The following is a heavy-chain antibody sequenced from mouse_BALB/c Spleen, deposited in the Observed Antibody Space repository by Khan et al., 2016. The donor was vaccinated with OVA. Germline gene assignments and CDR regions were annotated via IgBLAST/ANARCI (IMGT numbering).Heavy chain of an antibody. J-gene: IGHJ4*01. CDR1: GFTFSTFG. CDR2: ISSGGTYT. V-gene: IGHV5-6*01. D-gene: IGHD1-1*01. CDR3: ARHWVGLMDF. Sequence: EVELVESGGDLVKPGGSLKLSCAASGFTFSTFGMSWVRQTPDKRLEWVATISSGGTYTYYPDSVKGRFTISRDNAKNTLYLQMSSLRSEDTAMYYVARHWVGLMDFWGQGTSVTVSS.